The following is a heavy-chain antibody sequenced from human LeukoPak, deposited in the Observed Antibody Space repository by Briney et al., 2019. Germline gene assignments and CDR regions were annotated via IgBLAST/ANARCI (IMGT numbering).Heavy chain of an antibody. V-gene: IGHV6-1*01. J-gene: IGHJ6*03. CDR3: AREGPQYCSSTSCYRVKAHGAPNYYYYYYMDV. CDR1: GDSVSSNSAA. Sequence: SQTLSLTCAISGDSVSSNSAAWNWIRQSPSRGLEWLGRTYYRSKWYNDYAVSVKSRITINPDTSKNQFSLQLNSVTPEDTAVYYCAREGPQYCSSTSCYRVKAHGAPNYYYYYYMDVWGKGTTVTVSS. CDR2: TYYRSKWYN. D-gene: IGHD2-2*01.